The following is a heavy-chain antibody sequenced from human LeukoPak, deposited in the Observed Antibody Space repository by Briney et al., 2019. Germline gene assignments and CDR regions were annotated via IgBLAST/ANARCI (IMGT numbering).Heavy chain of an antibody. D-gene: IGHD6-19*01. CDR2: ISGSGGST. V-gene: IGHV3-23*01. CDR1: GFTFSSYA. J-gene: IGHJ6*02. CDR3: AESKQWLVEYYYYGMDV. Sequence: PGGSLRLSCAASGFTFSSYAMSWVRQAPGNGLEWASAISGSGGSTYYADSVKGRFTISRDNSKNTLYLQMNSLRAEDTAVYYCAESKQWLVEYYYYGMDVWGQGTTVTVSS.